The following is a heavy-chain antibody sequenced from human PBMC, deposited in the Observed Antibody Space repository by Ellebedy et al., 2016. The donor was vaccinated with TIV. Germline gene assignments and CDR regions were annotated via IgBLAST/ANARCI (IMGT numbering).Heavy chain of an antibody. CDR2: MNPNSGNT. J-gene: IGHJ4*02. Sequence: ASVKVSXXASGYTFTSYDINWVRQATGQGLEWMGWMNPNSGNTGYAQKFQGRVTMTRNTSISTAYMELSSLRSEDTAVYYCARVRDEYSSSSHTFDYWGQGTLVTVSS. D-gene: IGHD6-6*01. V-gene: IGHV1-8*01. CDR3: ARVRDEYSSSSHTFDY. CDR1: GYTFTSYD.